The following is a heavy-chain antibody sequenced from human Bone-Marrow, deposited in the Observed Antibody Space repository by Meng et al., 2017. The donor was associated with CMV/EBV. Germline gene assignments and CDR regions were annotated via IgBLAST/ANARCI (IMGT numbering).Heavy chain of an antibody. D-gene: IGHD3-16*01. CDR2: IYTRGTT. CDR1: GFSVSNNY. J-gene: IGHJ4*02. V-gene: IGHV3-53*01. Sequence: GGSLRLSCAASGFSVSNNYMSWVRQAPGKGLEWVAVIYTRGTTYYADSVKGRFTISRDNSKYTLYLQMNRLRAEDTAVYYCARDSSSWGVNDYWGQGTLVTVSS. CDR3: ARDSSSWGVNDY.